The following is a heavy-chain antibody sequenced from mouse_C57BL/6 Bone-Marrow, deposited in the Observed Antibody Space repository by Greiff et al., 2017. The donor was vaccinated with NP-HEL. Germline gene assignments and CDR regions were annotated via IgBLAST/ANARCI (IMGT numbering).Heavy chain of an antibody. J-gene: IGHJ2*01. Sequence: EVQLQESVAELVRPGASVKLSCTASGFNIKNTYMHWVKQRPEQGLEWIGRIDPANGNTKYAPKFQGKATITADTSSNTAYLQLSSLTSEDTAIYYCARGGYYGISLYYFDYWGQGTTLTVSS. CDR1: GFNIKNTY. V-gene: IGHV14-3*01. D-gene: IGHD1-1*01. CDR2: IDPANGNT. CDR3: ARGGYYGISLYYFDY.